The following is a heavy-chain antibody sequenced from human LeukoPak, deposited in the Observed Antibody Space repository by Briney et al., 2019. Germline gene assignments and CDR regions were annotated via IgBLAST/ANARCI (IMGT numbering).Heavy chain of an antibody. CDR1: GGSFSGYY. CDR3: ARGGVIVGATIHTDFDY. Sequence: PSETLSLTCAVYGGSFSGYYWSWIRQPPGKGLEWIGEIYHSGSTNYNPSLKSRVTISVDTSKNQFSLKLSSVTAADTAVYYCARGGVIVGATIHTDFDYWGQGTLVTVSS. D-gene: IGHD1-26*01. J-gene: IGHJ4*02. V-gene: IGHV4-34*01. CDR2: IYHSGST.